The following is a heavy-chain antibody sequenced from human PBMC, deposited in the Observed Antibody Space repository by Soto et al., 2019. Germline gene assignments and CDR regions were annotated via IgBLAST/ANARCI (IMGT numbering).Heavy chain of an antibody. CDR1: GYSISSGYY. Sequence: SETLSLTCAVSGYSISSGYYWGWIRQPPGKGLEWIGSIYHSGSTYYNPSLKSRVTISVDTSKNQFSLKLSSVTAADTAVYYCARVGVARFGSSTYFDYWGQGTLVTVSS. D-gene: IGHD3-3*01. CDR2: IYHSGST. J-gene: IGHJ4*02. V-gene: IGHV4-38-2*01. CDR3: ARVGVARFGSSTYFDY.